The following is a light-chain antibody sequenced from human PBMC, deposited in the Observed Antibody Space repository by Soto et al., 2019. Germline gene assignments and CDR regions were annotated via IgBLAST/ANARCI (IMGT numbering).Light chain of an antibody. J-gene: IGLJ3*02. V-gene: IGLV2-8*01. CDR3: SSFASSNTWV. CDR1: SSDVGAYNY. CDR2: EVT. Sequence: QSALTQPPSASGSPGQSVTISCTGTSSDVGAYNYVSWYQQHAGKAPKLVIYEVTKRPSGVPDRFSGSKSANTASLPVSGLQAEAEADYYCSSFASSNTWVFGGGTKLTVL.